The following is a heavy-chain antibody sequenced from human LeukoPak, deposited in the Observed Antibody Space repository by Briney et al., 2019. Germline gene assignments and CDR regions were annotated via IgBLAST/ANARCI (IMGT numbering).Heavy chain of an antibody. D-gene: IGHD1-1*01. CDR3: ARKERGNWFDP. CDR1: GFAFSSYA. V-gene: IGHV3-48*04. Sequence: PGGSLRLSCSASGFAFSSYAMSWVRQAPGKGLEWVSYISGGSITYYADSVKGRFTISRDNAKNSLYLQMNSLRAEDTAVYYCARKERGNWFDPWGQGTLVTVSS. CDR2: ISGGSIT. J-gene: IGHJ5*02.